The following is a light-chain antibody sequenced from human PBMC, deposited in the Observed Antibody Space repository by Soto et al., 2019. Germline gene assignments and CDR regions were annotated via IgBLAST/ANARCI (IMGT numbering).Light chain of an antibody. J-gene: IGKJ1*01. CDR1: QSVSSSY. CDR2: GAS. CDR3: QQYGSSPQRT. V-gene: IGKV3-20*01. Sequence: EIVSTQSPGTLSLSPGERATLSSRASQSVSSSYLAWYQQKPGQAPRLLIYGASSRATGIPDRFSGSGSGTDFTLTISRLEPEDFAVYYCQQYGSSPQRTFGQGTKVDIK.